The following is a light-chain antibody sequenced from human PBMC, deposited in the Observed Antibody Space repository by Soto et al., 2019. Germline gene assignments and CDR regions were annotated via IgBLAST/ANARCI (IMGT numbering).Light chain of an antibody. CDR1: QSVSNN. Sequence: EIVMTQSPATLSVSPGERATLSCRASQSVSNNLAWYQKKPGQAPRLLIYGASTRSTGIPSRFSGSGSGTEFTLTISSLKSEVFAFDYGQHYTNSWTFGQGTRVDIK. V-gene: IGKV3-15*01. J-gene: IGKJ1*01. CDR2: GAS. CDR3: QHYTNSWT.